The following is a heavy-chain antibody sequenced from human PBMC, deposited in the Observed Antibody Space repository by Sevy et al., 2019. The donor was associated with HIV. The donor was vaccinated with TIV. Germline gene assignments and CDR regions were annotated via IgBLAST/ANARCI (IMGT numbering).Heavy chain of an antibody. CDR3: AREYCSNAVCYFDF. CDR2: ISSSSGTM. CDR1: GFTFNSYS. J-gene: IGHJ4*02. V-gene: IGHV3-48*01. D-gene: IGHD2-8*01. Sequence: GGSLRLSCAASGFTFNSYSMSWVRQAPGKGLEWVSYISSSSGTMYYADSVKGRFTISRDNAKNSLDLQMKSLRAEDTAIYYCAREYCSNAVCYFDFWGQGTLVTVSS.